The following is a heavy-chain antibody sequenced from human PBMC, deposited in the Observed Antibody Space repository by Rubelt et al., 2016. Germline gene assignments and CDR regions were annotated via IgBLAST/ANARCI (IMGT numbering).Heavy chain of an antibody. CDR1: GASINTNY. CDR2: FLYSGST. D-gene: IGHD3-16*01. Sequence: QVQLQESGPGLVKASETLSLTCTVSGASINTNYCSWIRQSPGEGLEWIGYFLYSGSTNFNPSLRSRATISLDTSKNQFPLGLSSVTAADTAVYYCATGWMITNLDHWGQGTLVAVSS. CDR3: ATGWMITNLDH. V-gene: IGHV4-59*12. J-gene: IGHJ4*02.